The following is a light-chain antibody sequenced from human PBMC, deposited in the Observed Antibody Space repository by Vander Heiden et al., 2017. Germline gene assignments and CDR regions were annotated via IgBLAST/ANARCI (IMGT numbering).Light chain of an antibody. CDR3: QQSYSIFQT. J-gene: IGKJ2*01. Sequence: DIQRTQSPSSVSTSVGDRVTITGRASQTVNTYLNWYQHKPGKAPNLLIYAASRLPSGVPSRFSGSGSGTDFALTINSLQPEDFETYYCQQSYSIFQTFGQGTKLEIK. CDR1: QTVNTY. V-gene: IGKV1-39*01. CDR2: AAS.